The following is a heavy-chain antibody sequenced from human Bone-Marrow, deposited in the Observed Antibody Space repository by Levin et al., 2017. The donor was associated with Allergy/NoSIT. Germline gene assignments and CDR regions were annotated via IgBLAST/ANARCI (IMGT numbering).Heavy chain of an antibody. CDR3: AKARYNSGYYGSGPLHI. CDR2: IDWNGGTK. CDR1: GFDFDEYA. Sequence: LAGGSLRLSCVGSGFDFDEYAMHWVRRPPGKGLEWVAGIDWNGGTKGYADSVKGRFTISRDNDKNSLYLQMNSLRTEDAALYHCAKARYNSGYYGSGPLHIWGQGTLVTVSS. J-gene: IGHJ4*02. D-gene: IGHD6-19*01. V-gene: IGHV3-9*01.